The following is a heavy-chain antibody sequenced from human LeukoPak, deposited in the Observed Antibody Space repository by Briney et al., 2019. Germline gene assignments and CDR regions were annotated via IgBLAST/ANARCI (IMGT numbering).Heavy chain of an antibody. CDR2: IYYSGST. D-gene: IGHD4-11*01. J-gene: IGHJ6*02. V-gene: IGHV4-59*01. Sequence: SETLSLTCTVSGGSISSYYWSWIRQPPGKGLEWIGYIYYSGSTNYNPSLKSRVTISVDTSKNQFSLKLSSVTAADTAVYYCARDGTTVTEAGYYGMDVWGQGTTVTVSS. CDR1: GGSISSYY. CDR3: ARDGTTVTEAGYYGMDV.